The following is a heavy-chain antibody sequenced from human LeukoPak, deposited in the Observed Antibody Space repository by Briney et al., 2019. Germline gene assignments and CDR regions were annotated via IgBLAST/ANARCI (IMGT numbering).Heavy chain of an antibody. CDR2: INHSGST. V-gene: IGHV4-34*01. CDR3: ARVRRGRATVTGGNWFDP. J-gene: IGHJ5*02. Sequence: SETLSLTXAVYGGSFSGYYWSWIRQPPGKGLEWIGEINHSGSTNYNPSLKSRVTISVDTSKNQFSLKLSSVTAADTAVYYCARVRRGRATVTGGNWFDPWGQGTLVTVSS. D-gene: IGHD4-17*01. CDR1: GGSFSGYY.